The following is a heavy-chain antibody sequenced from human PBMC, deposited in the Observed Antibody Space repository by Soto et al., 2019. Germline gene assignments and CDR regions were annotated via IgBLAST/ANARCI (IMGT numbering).Heavy chain of an antibody. V-gene: IGHV1-69*01. D-gene: IGHD2-2*01. CDR2: IIPLFGTA. Sequence: QVQLVQSGAEVRKPGSSVRVSCKASGGTFDAYTITWVRQAPGQGLEWMGGIIPLFGTANYAQKFLGRVTITADESTTTAHMELSSLRSEDTAVYFCARVGTKAMDVWGQGTTVTISS. J-gene: IGHJ6*02. CDR3: ARVGTKAMDV. CDR1: GGTFDAYT.